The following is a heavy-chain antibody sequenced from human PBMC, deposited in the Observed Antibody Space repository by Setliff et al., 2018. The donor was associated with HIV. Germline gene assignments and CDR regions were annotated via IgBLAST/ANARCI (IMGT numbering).Heavy chain of an antibody. CDR2: ISFDGSNK. D-gene: IGHD3-10*01. Sequence: QTGGSLRLSCAASEFTFSSYNMHWARQAPGKGLEWVAVISFDGSNKYYADSVKGRFTISRDNSKNTLYLQMNSLRAEDTAVYYCATLPSRDGYYGVYYFDHWGQGTLVTVS. J-gene: IGHJ4*02. CDR3: ATLPSRDGYYGVYYFDH. V-gene: IGHV3-30*04. CDR1: EFTFSSYN.